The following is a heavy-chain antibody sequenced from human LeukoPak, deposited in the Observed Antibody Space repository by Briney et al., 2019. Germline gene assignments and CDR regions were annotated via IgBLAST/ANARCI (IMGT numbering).Heavy chain of an antibody. CDR3: AREHRYCSSTSCYHHAFDI. CDR1: GGSISSYY. D-gene: IGHD2-2*01. V-gene: IGHV4-4*07. Sequence: SETLSLTCTVSGGSISSYYWSWIRQPAGKGLEWIGRIYTSGSTNYNPSLKSRVTMSVDTSKNQFSLKLSSVTAADTAVYYCAREHRYCSSTSCYHHAFDIWGQGTKVTVSS. CDR2: IYTSGST. J-gene: IGHJ3*02.